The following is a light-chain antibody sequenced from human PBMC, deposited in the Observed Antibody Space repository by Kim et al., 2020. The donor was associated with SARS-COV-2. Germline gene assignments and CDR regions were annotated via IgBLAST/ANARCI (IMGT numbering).Light chain of an antibody. CDR1: SSDIGAYNW. Sequence: QSALTQPASVSGSPGQSITISCIGTSSDIGAYNWVAWYQQHTGKVPKLIIYDVSNRPSGVSNRFSGSQSGNTASLTISGLQAEDEADYYCSSYTTNNIFYVFGTGTKVTVL. J-gene: IGLJ1*01. V-gene: IGLV2-14*03. CDR3: SSYTTNNIFYV. CDR2: DVS.